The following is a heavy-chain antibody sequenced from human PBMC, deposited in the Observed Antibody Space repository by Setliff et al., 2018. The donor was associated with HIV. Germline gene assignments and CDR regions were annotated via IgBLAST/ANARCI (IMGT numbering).Heavy chain of an antibody. J-gene: IGHJ4*02. CDR1: GFTFSDHY. CDR2: ISSGRIYT. Sequence: GGSLRLSCAASGFTFSDHYMTWIRQAPGKGLEWISFISSGRIYTNYADSGKGRFTISRDDAKNSLYQEMNSLRVEDTAVYDCARVGLWSHYSPDYWGQGTLVTSPQ. CDR3: ARVGLWSHYSPDY. V-gene: IGHV3-11*05. D-gene: IGHD3-3*01.